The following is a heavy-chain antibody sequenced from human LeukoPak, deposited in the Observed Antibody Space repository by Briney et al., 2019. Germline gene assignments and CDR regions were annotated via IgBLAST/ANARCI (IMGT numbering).Heavy chain of an antibody. CDR1: GFTFSNAW. V-gene: IGHV3-15*01. D-gene: IGHD2-2*01. Sequence: GGSLRLSCAASGFTFSNAWMSWVRQAPGKGLEWVGRIKSKTDGGTTDYAAPVKGRFTISRDDSKNTLYLQMNSLKTEDTAVYYCTTDVVDVVVWFDPWGQGTLVTVSS. J-gene: IGHJ5*02. CDR2: IKSKTDGGTT. CDR3: TTDVVDVVVWFDP.